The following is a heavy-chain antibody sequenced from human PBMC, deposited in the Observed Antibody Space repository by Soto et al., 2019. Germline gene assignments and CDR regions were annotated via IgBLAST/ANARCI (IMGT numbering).Heavy chain of an antibody. Sequence: QVQLQESGPGLVKPSETLSLTCTVSGGSISSYYWSWIRQPPGRELEWIGYIYYSGSTNYNPSLKSRVTISVDTSKNQFSLKLSSVTAADTAVYYCARAGGSYYSPYYYYGMDVWGQGTTVTVSS. CDR1: GGSISSYY. D-gene: IGHD1-26*01. J-gene: IGHJ6*02. V-gene: IGHV4-59*01. CDR2: IYYSGST. CDR3: ARAGGSYYSPYYYYGMDV.